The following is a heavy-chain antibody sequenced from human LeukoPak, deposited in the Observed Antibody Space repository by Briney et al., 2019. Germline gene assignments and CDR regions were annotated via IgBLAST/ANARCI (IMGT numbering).Heavy chain of an antibody. CDR1: GFTFSSYS. Sequence: PGGSLRLSCAASGFTFSSYSMNWVRQTPGKGLEYVSVISSNGGSTYYANSVKGRFTISRDNSKNTLYLQMGSLRAEDMAAYYCARGLVLGAFDIWGQGRMVTVSS. CDR3: ARGLVLGAFDI. J-gene: IGHJ3*02. CDR2: ISSNGGST. D-gene: IGHD2-15*01. V-gene: IGHV3-64*01.